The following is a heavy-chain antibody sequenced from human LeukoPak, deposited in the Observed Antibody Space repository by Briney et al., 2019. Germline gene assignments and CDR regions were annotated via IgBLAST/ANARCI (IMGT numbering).Heavy chain of an antibody. V-gene: IGHV3-30*02. CDR3: AKDPQSNSNFDY. D-gene: IGHD4-23*01. CDR2: IRHDGSIK. Sequence: PGGSLRLSCAASGFTFSSYGMHWVRQAPGQGLDWVAFIRHDGSIKYYADSVKGRFTISRDNSKNTLYLQMNSLRAEDTAVYYCAKDPQSNSNFDYWGQGTLVTVSS. CDR1: GFTFSSYG. J-gene: IGHJ4*02.